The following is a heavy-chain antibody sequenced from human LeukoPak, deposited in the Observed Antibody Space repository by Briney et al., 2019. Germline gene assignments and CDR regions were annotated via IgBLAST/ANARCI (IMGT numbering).Heavy chain of an antibody. V-gene: IGHV4-34*01. CDR1: GGSFSGYY. CDR3: ARHVAYDSSGYVDY. Sequence: KPSETLSLTCAVYGGSFSGYYWSWIRQPPGKGLEWIGSIYYSGSTYYNPSLKSRVTISVDTSKNQFSLKLSSVTAADTAVYYCARHVAYDSSGYVDYWGQGTLVTVSS. CDR2: IYYSGST. J-gene: IGHJ4*02. D-gene: IGHD3-22*01.